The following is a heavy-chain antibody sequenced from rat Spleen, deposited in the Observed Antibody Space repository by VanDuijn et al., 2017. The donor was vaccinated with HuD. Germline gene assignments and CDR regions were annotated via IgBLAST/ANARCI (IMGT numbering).Heavy chain of an antibody. J-gene: IGHJ3*01. V-gene: IGHV5S13*01. CDR3: ARRGGIRNWFAY. CDR2: ISTGGGNT. D-gene: IGHD2-2*01. Sequence: EVHLVESGGGLVQPGRPLKISCADSVLNFSDYDMAWVRQAPTRGLEWIASISTGGGNTYYRDSVKGRFTISRDDAKNTQYLQMDSLRSEDTATYDCARRGGIRNWFAYWGQGTLVTVSS. CDR1: VLNFSDYD.